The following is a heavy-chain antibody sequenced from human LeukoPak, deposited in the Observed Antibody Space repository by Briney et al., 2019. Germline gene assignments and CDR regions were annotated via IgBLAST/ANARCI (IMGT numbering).Heavy chain of an antibody. J-gene: IGHJ6*03. Sequence: SETLSLTCAVSGGSLSRSNWCSWVRQPPGKGLEWIGENYHSGSTNYNPSLKSRVTISVDTSKNQFSLKLSSVTAADTAVYYCARRSVQLARFDYYYYMDVWGKGTTVTVSS. CDR1: GGSLSRSNW. CDR3: ARRSVQLARFDYYYYMDV. CDR2: NYHSGST. V-gene: IGHV4-4*02. D-gene: IGHD3-3*01.